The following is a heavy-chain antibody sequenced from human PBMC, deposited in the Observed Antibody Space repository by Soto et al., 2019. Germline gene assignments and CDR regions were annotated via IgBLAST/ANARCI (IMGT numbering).Heavy chain of an antibody. Sequence: QITLKQSGPTLMKSTQTLTLTCTLSGFSLSTSGVGVGWFRWSPQKALVGLALLYWVDNKRYIQSLKTRLTITKDTSKNQVVLTMTNMDPVDTATYYCARYFYESRDYSPWDYGMDVWGQGTTVTVSS. D-gene: IGHD3-22*01. CDR2: LYWVDNK. V-gene: IGHV2-5*02. J-gene: IGHJ6*02. CDR1: GFSLSTSGVG. CDR3: ARYFYESRDYSPWDYGMDV.